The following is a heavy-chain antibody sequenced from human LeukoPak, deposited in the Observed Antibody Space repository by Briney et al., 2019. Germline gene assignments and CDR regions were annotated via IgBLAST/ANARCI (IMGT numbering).Heavy chain of an antibody. CDR2: IYPGDSDT. CDR1: GYSFTSYW. Sequence: PWESLKISCKGSGYSFTSYWIGWVRQMPGKGLEWMGIIYPGDSDTRYSPSFQGQVTISADKSISTAYLQWSSLKASDTAMYYCARRASPYDSSGDFDYWGQGTLVNVYS. D-gene: IGHD3-22*01. J-gene: IGHJ4*02. V-gene: IGHV5-51*01. CDR3: ARRASPYDSSGDFDY.